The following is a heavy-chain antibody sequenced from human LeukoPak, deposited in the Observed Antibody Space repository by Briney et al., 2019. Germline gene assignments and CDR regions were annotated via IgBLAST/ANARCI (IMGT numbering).Heavy chain of an antibody. V-gene: IGHV1-46*01. J-gene: IGHJ4*02. CDR1: GYTFTGYY. D-gene: IGHD2-15*01. Sequence: GASVKVSCKASGYTFTGYYMHWVRQAPGQGLEWMGIINPSGGSTSYAQKFQGRVTMTRDTSTSTVYMELSSLRSEDTAVYYCARHCSGGSCYSDFLDYWGQGTLVTVSS. CDR2: INPSGGST. CDR3: ARHCSGGSCYSDFLDY.